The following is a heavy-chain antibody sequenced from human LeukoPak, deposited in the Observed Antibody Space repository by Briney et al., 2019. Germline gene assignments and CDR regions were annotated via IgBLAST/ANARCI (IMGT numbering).Heavy chain of an antibody. D-gene: IGHD4/OR15-4a*01. V-gene: IGHV6-1*01. J-gene: IGHJ3*02. CDR3: ARAPWANYAFDI. CDR2: TYYRSKWSD. Sequence: SQTLSLTCVISGDTVSSNSVSWNWIRQSPSRGLEWLGRTYYRSKWSDDYVGSVKSRILINPDTSKNQFSLHLNSVTPEDSAVYYCARAPWANYAFDIWGQGTMVTVSS. CDR1: GDTVSSNSVS.